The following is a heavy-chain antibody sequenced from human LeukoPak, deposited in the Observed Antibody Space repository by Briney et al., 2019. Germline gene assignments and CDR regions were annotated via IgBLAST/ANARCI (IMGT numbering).Heavy chain of an antibody. CDR3: ARDPATVVYFDY. J-gene: IGHJ4*02. CDR2: INPNSGGT. V-gene: IGHV1-2*02. Sequence: ASVKVSCKASGYTFTGYYMHWVRQAPGQGLEWMGWINPNSGGTNYAQKFQGRVTMTRDTSISTAYMELSSLRSDDTAVYYCARDPATVVYFDYWGQGTLVTVSS. CDR1: GYTFTGYY. D-gene: IGHD4-23*01.